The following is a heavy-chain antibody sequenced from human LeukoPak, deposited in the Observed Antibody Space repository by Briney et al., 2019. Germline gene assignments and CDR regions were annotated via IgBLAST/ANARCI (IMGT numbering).Heavy chain of an antibody. J-gene: IGHJ4*02. V-gene: IGHV3-53*01. Sequence: GGSLRLSCAASGFTVSGNYMSWVRQAPGKGLEWVSVIYSGGGTYYADSVRGRFTISRDKSKNTLDLQMNSLRVEDTAVYYCARVIRGGVDYWGQGTLVTVSS. D-gene: IGHD3-10*01. CDR1: GFTVSGNY. CDR2: IYSGGGT. CDR3: ARVIRGGVDY.